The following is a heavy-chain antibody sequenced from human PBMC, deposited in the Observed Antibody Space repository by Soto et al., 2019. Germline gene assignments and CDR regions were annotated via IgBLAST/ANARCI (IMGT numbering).Heavy chain of an antibody. D-gene: IGHD6-6*01. J-gene: IGHJ4*02. CDR3: ASGAVEQLAPRYFDY. Sequence: SVKVSCKASGGTLSSYAISWVRQAPGQGLEWMGGIIPIFGTANYAQKFQGRVTITADESTSTAYMELSSLRSEDTAVYYCASGAVEQLAPRYFDYWGQGTLVTVSS. CDR1: GGTLSSYA. CDR2: IIPIFGTA. V-gene: IGHV1-69*13.